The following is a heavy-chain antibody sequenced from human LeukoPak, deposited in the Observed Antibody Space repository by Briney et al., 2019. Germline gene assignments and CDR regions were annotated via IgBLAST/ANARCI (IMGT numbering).Heavy chain of an antibody. J-gene: IGHJ4*02. CDR2: ISSSSSTI. CDR3: ARGSDPYYYDSSGYYS. CDR1: GFTFSSYS. D-gene: IGHD3-22*01. V-gene: IGHV3-48*01. Sequence: GGSLRLSCAASGFTFSSYSMNWVRQAPGKGLEWVSYISSSSSTIYYADSVKGRFTISRDNAKNSLYLQMNSLRAEDTAVYYCARGSDPYYYDSSGYYSWGQGTLVTVSS.